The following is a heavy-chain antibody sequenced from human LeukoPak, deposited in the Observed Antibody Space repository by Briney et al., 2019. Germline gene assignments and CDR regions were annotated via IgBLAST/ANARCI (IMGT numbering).Heavy chain of an antibody. D-gene: IGHD3-22*01. V-gene: IGHV3-15*01. CDR2: IKSESVGGAI. Sequence: GGSLRLSCGASGFTFSSYGMLWVRQAPGKGLEWVGRIKSESVGGAIDYAAPVIGRFTISRDDSRNTVYLQMNSLKTEDTAFYYCTTTYHYDSSGYSSYYWGQGTLVTVSS. J-gene: IGHJ4*02. CDR3: TTTYHYDSSGYSSYY. CDR1: GFTFSSYG.